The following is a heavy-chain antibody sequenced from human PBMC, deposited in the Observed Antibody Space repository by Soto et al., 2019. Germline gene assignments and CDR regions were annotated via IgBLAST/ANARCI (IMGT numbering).Heavy chain of an antibody. CDR2: ISYDGSDE. CDR1: GFTFSSTG. CDR3: AKDGDYCSGTSCYGLYP. D-gene: IGHD2-2*01. Sequence: QVQLVESGGGVVQPGRSLSLSCAASGFTFSSTGMHWVRQAPGKGLEWVAVISYDGSDEYYADSVKGRFTVSRDNSKNTLYVPMNSLRAKSTAADYRAKDGDYCSGTSCYGLYPWGQGTLFTVSS. V-gene: IGHV3-30*18. J-gene: IGHJ5*02.